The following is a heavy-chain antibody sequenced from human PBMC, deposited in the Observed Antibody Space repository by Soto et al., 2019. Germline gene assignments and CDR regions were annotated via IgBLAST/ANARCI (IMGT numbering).Heavy chain of an antibody. CDR1: GGSFSGYY. D-gene: IGHD4-17*01. V-gene: IGHV4-34*01. CDR2: INHSGST. J-gene: IGHJ6*02. Sequence: QVQLQQWGAGLLKPSETLSLTCAVYGGSFSGYYWSWIRQPPGKGLEWIGEINHSGSTNYNPSLKRRVTISIATCKNXFSLKLSSVTAADTAVYYCARAGGGYGGRIYGMDVWGQGTTVTVSS. CDR3: ARAGGGYGGRIYGMDV.